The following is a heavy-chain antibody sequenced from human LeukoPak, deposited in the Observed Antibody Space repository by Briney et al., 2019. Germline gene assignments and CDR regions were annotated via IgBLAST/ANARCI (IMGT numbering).Heavy chain of an antibody. D-gene: IGHD3-10*01. CDR3: ARGRPDGSGSYYKFDP. CDR1: AGSISSSNYY. V-gene: IGHV4-39*01. J-gene: IGHJ5*02. CDR2: IYYSGRT. Sequence: SETLSLTCTVSAGSISSSNYYWGWIRQPPGKGLEWIGSIYYSGRTYYNPSLKSRVTISVNTSKKQFSLKLSSVAAADTAVYYCARGRPDGSGSYYKFDPWGQGTLVTVSS.